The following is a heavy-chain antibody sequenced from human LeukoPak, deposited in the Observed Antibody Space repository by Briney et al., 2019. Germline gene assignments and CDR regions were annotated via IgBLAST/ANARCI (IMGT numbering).Heavy chain of an antibody. CDR1: GFTFDDYA. CDR3: ARDIETFQLRHFDY. CDR2: ISWNSGSI. V-gene: IGHV3-9*01. D-gene: IGHD2-2*01. Sequence: GRSLRLSCAASGFTFDDYAMHWVRQAPGKGLEWVSGISWNSGSIGYADSVKGRFTISRDNAKNSLYLQMNSLRAEDTALYYCARDIETFQLRHFDYWGQGTLVTVSS. J-gene: IGHJ4*02.